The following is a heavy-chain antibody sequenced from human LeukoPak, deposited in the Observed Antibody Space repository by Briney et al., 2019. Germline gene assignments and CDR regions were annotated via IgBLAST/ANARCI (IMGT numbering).Heavy chain of an antibody. CDR3: AGSYTRGWYAWGH. Sequence: GGSLRLSCVASGFTFRDYAMSWGRQAPEKGLEWISTIGSTSGITYYADSVKGRFAISTDSSKNTLYLQMNSLRAEDTAVYFCAGSYTRGWYAWGHWGQGTLVTVSS. CDR1: GFTFRDYA. J-gene: IGHJ4*02. D-gene: IGHD6-19*01. CDR2: IGSTSGIT. V-gene: IGHV3-23*01.